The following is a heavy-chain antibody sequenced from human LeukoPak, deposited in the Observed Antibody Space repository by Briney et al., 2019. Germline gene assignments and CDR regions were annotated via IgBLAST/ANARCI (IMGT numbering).Heavy chain of an antibody. Sequence: PGGSLRLSRAASGFTFSDYYMSWIRQAPGKGLEWVSYISSSGSTIYYADSVKGRFTISRDNSKNTLYLQMNSLRAEDTAVYYCAKGGDCSSTSCYIDYWGQGTLVTVSS. CDR3: AKGGDCSSTSCYIDY. CDR2: ISSSGSTI. D-gene: IGHD2-2*02. V-gene: IGHV3-11*01. CDR1: GFTFSDYY. J-gene: IGHJ4*02.